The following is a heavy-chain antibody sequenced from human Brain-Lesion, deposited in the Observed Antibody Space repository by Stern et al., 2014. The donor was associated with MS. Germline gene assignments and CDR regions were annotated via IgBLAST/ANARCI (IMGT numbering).Heavy chain of an antibody. CDR1: GGSISSGSDY. CDR2: IHPSGSA. D-gene: IGHD5-18*01. Sequence: VQLEESGPGLVKPSQTLSLTCTVSGGSISSGSDYWSWIRQPVGKGLECIGRIHPSGSAFYTPSLKSRVTISTDTSMNQFSLELNSATAADTAIYYCASGYRIFDYWGQGILVTVSS. CDR3: ASGYRIFDY. J-gene: IGHJ4*02. V-gene: IGHV4-61*02.